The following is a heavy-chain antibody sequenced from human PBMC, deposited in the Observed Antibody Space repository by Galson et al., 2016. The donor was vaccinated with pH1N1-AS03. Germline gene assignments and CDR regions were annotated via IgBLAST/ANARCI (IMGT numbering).Heavy chain of an antibody. V-gene: IGHV3-30*18. CDR2: ISSHGKID. CDR3: AKEGSGSVSKFAFDI. CDR1: GFIFSNHG. D-gene: IGHD3-10*01. Sequence: SLRLSCAASGFIFSNHGMHWVRQAPGKGLEWVAVISSHGKIDYYADAVRGRFTVSSNNSNNTLYLQMDNLRAEERAVYYCAKEGSGSVSKFAFDIWGQGTIVTVSS. J-gene: IGHJ3*02.